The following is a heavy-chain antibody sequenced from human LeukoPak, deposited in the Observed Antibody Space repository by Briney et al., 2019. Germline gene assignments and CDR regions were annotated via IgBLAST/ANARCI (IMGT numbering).Heavy chain of an antibody. CDR1: GFTFSSYG. J-gene: IGHJ6*02. CDR3: ANFVDSYGLDV. D-gene: IGHD6-6*01. CDR2: IWYDGSNK. V-gene: IGHV3-30*02. Sequence: SGGSLRLSCAAPGFTFSSYGMHWVRQAPGKGLEWVAVIWYDGSNKYYADSVKGRFTISRDNSKNTLYLQMNSLRADDTAVYYCANFVDSYGLDVWGQGTTVTVSS.